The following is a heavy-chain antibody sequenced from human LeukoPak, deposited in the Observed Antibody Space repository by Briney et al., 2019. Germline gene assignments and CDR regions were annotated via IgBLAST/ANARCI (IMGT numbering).Heavy chain of an antibody. CDR1: GFTFSNYD. CDR3: ARDQRYCSSSSCPWEPFDY. CDR2: ISNSGSSK. J-gene: IGHJ4*02. V-gene: IGHV3-48*03. Sequence: TGGSLRLSCVASGFTFSNYDMNWVRQVPGKGLEWVSYISNSGSSKYYVDSVKGRFTISRDNAKNSLYLQMNSLRAEDTAVYYCARDQRYCSSSSCPWEPFDYWGQGTLVTVSS. D-gene: IGHD2-2*01.